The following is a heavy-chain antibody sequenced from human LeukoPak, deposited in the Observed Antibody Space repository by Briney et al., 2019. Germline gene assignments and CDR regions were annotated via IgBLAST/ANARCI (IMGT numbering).Heavy chain of an antibody. V-gene: IGHV4-39*01. CDR3: ARQAAQTYDG. Sequence: PSETLSLTCTVSSGSISRSSYYWGWIRQPPGKGLEYIGNIYYSGSTDYNPPLKSRVTISVDMSKDQFSLKLSSVTAADTAVYYCARQAAQTYDGWGQGSLVTVSS. CDR1: SGSISRSSYY. J-gene: IGHJ4*02. D-gene: IGHD3-22*01. CDR2: IYYSGST.